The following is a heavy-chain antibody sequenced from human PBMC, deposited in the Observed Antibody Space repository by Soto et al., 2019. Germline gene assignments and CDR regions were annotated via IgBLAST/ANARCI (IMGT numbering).Heavy chain of an antibody. Sequence: SETLSLTCTVSGGYISSYYWSWIRQPTGKGLEWIGYIYYSGSTNYNPSLKSRVTISVDTSKNQFSLKLSSVTAADTAVYYCARGRGGAYYYYGMDVWGQGTTVTVSS. V-gene: IGHV4-59*01. D-gene: IGHD3-10*01. CDR3: ARGRGGAYYYYGMDV. CDR2: IYYSGST. CDR1: GGYISSYY. J-gene: IGHJ6*02.